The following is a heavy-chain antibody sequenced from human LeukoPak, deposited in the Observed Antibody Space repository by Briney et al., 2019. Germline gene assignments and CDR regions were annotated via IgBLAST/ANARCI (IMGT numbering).Heavy chain of an antibody. Sequence: GGSLRLSCAASGFSFSGYSMNWVRQAPGKGLEWVSYISSSSSTIYYADSVKGRFTISRDNAKNSLYLQMNSLRDEDTAVYYCARVGYSSSSRYYNYMDVWGKGTTVTVSS. V-gene: IGHV3-48*02. CDR2: ISSSSSTI. J-gene: IGHJ6*03. D-gene: IGHD6-6*01. CDR3: ARVGYSSSSRYYNYMDV. CDR1: GFSFSGYS.